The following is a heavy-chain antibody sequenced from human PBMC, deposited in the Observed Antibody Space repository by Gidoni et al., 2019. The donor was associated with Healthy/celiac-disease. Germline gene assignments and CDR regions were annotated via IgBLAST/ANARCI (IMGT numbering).Heavy chain of an antibody. V-gene: IGHV3-9*01. CDR1: GFTFHVYA. D-gene: IGHD6-13*01. Sequence: VQLVESGGGLVQPGRSLRLSCAASGFTFHVYAMHWVRQAPGKGLEWVSGISWNSGSIGYADSVKGRFTISRDNAKNSLYLQMNSLRAEDTALYYCAKDMAPAQQQLVLDYWGQGTLVTVSS. J-gene: IGHJ4*02. CDR3: AKDMAPAQQQLVLDY. CDR2: ISWNSGSI.